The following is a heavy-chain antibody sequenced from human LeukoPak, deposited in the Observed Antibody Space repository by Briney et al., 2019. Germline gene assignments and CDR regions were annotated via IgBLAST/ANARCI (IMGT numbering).Heavy chain of an antibody. CDR2: IYYSGST. Sequence: SETLSLTCAVYGGSFSGYYWSWIRQPPGKGVEGIGYIYYSGSTNYNPPLKSRVTISVDPSNNPFSMKLSSVTAADTAVYYCARASFGGATHNFDYWGQGTLVTVSS. J-gene: IGHJ4*02. CDR1: GGSFSGYY. CDR3: ARASFGGATHNFDY. V-gene: IGHV4-59*01. D-gene: IGHD3-16*01.